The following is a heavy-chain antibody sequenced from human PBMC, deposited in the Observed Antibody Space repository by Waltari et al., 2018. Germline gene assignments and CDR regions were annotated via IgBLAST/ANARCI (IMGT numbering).Heavy chain of an antibody. Sequence: QVQLVQSGAEVKKPGASVKVSCKASVYTFTSYYMHWVRRAPGQGLEWMGSINPSGGSTSYAQKFQGRVTMTRDTSTSTVYMELSSLRSEDTAVYYCAKGKAANYYYYYGMDVWGQGTTVTVSS. D-gene: IGHD2-15*01. V-gene: IGHV1-46*01. J-gene: IGHJ6*02. CDR3: AKGKAANYYYYYGMDV. CDR2: INPSGGST. CDR1: VYTFTSYY.